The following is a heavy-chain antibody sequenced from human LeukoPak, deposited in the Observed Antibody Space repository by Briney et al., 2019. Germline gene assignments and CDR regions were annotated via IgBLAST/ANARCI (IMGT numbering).Heavy chain of an antibody. CDR3: ARDRSDSSGSYYYYYYMDV. J-gene: IGHJ6*03. D-gene: IGHD3-22*01. V-gene: IGHV1-18*01. CDR2: ISAYNGNT. Sequence: ASVNVSCKASGYTFTSYGISWVRQAPGQGLEWMGWISAYNGNTNYAQKLQGRVTMTTDTSTSTAYMELRSLRSDDTAVYYCARDRSDSSGSYYYYYYMDVWGKGTTVTVSS. CDR1: GYTFTSYG.